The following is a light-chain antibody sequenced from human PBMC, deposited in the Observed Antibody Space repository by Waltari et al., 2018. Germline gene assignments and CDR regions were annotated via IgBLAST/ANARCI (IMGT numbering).Light chain of an antibody. Sequence: QSALPQPASLSGSPGQSITISCTGSSGDVGFYNYVSCYQQHPGKAPTLIIYDVSERPSGVSNRFSGSKSGNTASLTISGLQAEDEADYYCNSYTGSSSWVFGGGTKLTVL. CDR1: SGDVGFYNY. V-gene: IGLV2-14*03. CDR2: DVS. CDR3: NSYTGSSSWV. J-gene: IGLJ3*02.